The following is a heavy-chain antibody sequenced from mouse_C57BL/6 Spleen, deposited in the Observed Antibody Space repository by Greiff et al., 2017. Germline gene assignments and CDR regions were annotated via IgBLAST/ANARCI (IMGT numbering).Heavy chain of an antibody. CDR2: IYWDDDK. J-gene: IGHJ1*03. CDR3: ARRGGLYYDYDEGYWYFDV. Sequence: QVTLKVCGPGILQSSQTLSLTCSFSGFSLSTSGMGVSWIRQPSGKGLEWLAHIYWDDDKRYNPSLKSRLTISKDTSRNQVFLKITSVDTADTATYYCARRGGLYYDYDEGYWYFDVWGTETTVTVSS. CDR1: GFSLSTSGMG. D-gene: IGHD2-4*01. V-gene: IGHV8-12*01.